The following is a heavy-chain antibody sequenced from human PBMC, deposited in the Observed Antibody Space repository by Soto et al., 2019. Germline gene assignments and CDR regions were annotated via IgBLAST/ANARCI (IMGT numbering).Heavy chain of an antibody. J-gene: IGHJ4*02. CDR1: GFPFSTYW. CDR2: IDPDGSST. D-gene: IGHD6-19*01. Sequence: PGGSFRLSCLGSGFPFSTYWMHWVRQAPGMGLEWVSRIDPDGSSTTYADSVKGRFTISRDNAKNSLYLQMNSLRAEDTAVYYCARDIRSGWYSDWGQGTLVTVSS. V-gene: IGHV3-74*01. CDR3: ARDIRSGWYSD.